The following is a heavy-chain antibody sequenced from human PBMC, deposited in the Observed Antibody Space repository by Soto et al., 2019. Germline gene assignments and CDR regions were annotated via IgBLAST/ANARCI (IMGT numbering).Heavy chain of an antibody. CDR3: AHSLAASNYSDYAPMNIFDY. CDR1: GFSLSTSGVG. J-gene: IGHJ4*02. V-gene: IGHV2-5*02. CDR2: IYWDDDK. D-gene: IGHD4-17*01. Sequence: QITLKESGPTLVKPTQTLTLTCTFSGFSLSTSGVGVGWIRQPPGKALEWLALIYWDDDKRYSPSVKTRLTINKDPSKNQVLRTVTNMVPVHTATYYCAHSLAASNYSDYAPMNIFDYWGQGTLVTVSS.